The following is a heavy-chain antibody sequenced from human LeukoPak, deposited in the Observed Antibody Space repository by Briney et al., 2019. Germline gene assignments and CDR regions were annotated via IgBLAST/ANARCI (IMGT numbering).Heavy chain of an antibody. CDR1: GYTLTVYY. CDR2: INPNSGDT. Sequence: ASVKVSCKASGYTLTVYYIHWVRQAPGQGPEWMGWINPNSGDTNYAQKFQGRVTMTRDTSISTVYMELNRLRSDDTAVYYCARGIRRSSGNYYGDNWFDPWGQGTLVTVSS. J-gene: IGHJ5*02. CDR3: ARGIRRSSGNYYGDNWFDP. V-gene: IGHV1-2*02. D-gene: IGHD1-26*01.